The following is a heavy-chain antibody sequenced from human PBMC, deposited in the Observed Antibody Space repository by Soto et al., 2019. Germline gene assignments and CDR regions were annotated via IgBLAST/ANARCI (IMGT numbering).Heavy chain of an antibody. CDR3: AREYGMDV. CDR2: ISGYNGNT. Sequence: QVQLVQSGAEVKKPGASVNVSCKASGYSFHTYAISWVRQAPGQGLEWVGWISGYNGNTNYAQKFQGRVTLTTDTSTKTAFMELRSLTGDGTAVYYCAREYGMDVWGQGTTVTVSS. V-gene: IGHV1-18*01. CDR1: GYSFHTYA. J-gene: IGHJ6*02.